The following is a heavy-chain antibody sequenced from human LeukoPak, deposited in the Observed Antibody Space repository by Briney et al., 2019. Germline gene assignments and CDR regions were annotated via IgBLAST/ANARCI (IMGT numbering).Heavy chain of an antibody. V-gene: IGHV3-21*01. CDR1: GFTFSIYT. J-gene: IGHJ4*02. CDR2: ITSSSSYI. CDR3: ARDYGGSYYFDY. Sequence: GGSLRLSCAASGFTFSIYTMNWVRQAPGKGLEWVSSITSSSSYIYYADSVKGRFTNSRDNAKNSLYLQMNGLRAEDTAIYYCARDYGGSYYFDYWGQGTLVTVSS. D-gene: IGHD4-23*01.